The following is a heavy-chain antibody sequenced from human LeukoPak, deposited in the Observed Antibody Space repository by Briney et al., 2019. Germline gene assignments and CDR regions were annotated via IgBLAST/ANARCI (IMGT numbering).Heavy chain of an antibody. V-gene: IGHV4-34*01. J-gene: IGHJ6*03. CDR1: GGSFSGYY. D-gene: IGHD3-10*01. Sequence: PSETLSLTCAVYGGSFSGYYWSWIRQPPGKGLEWIGEINHSGSTNYNPSLKSRVTISVDTSKNQFSLKLSSVTAADTAVYYCARDARYYYGSGSYYQEHYYYYMDVWGKGTTVTVSS. CDR2: INHSGST. CDR3: ARDARYYYGSGSYYQEHYYYYMDV.